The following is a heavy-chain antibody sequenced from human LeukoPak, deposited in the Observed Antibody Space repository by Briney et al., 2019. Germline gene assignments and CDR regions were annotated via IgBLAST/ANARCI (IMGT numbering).Heavy chain of an antibody. D-gene: IGHD3-22*01. J-gene: IGHJ4*02. V-gene: IGHV3-30*02. Sequence: GGSLRLSCAASGFIFRSYGMHWVRQAPGSGLEWVAFIRYDGSNKYYADSVKGRFTISRDNSKNTLYLQMNSLRAEDTAVYYCAKVMRLSYYDSSGYGVDYWGQGTLVTVSS. CDR3: AKVMRLSYYDSSGYGVDY. CDR1: GFIFRSYG. CDR2: IRYDGSNK.